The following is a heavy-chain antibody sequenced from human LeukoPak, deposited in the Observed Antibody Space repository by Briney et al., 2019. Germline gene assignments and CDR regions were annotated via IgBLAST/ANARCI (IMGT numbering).Heavy chain of an antibody. J-gene: IGHJ3*02. CDR2: INPNSGGT. CDR1: GYTFTGYY. D-gene: IGHD2-21*02. V-gene: IGHV1-2*02. CDR3: ARDANDSDAFDI. Sequence: GASVKVSCKASGYTFTGYYMHWVRQAPGQGLEWTGWINPNSGGTNYAQKFQGRVTMTRDTSISTAYMELSRLRSDDTAVYYCARDANDSDAFDIWGQGTMVTVSS.